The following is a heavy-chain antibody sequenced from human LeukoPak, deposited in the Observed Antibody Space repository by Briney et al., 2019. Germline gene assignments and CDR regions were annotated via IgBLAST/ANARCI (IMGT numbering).Heavy chain of an antibody. V-gene: IGHV3-21*01. D-gene: IGHD3-3*01. CDR3: ARDGSGSGYDGAFDI. CDR1: GFTFSSYS. Sequence: GGSLRLSCAASGFTFSSYSMNWVRQAPGKGLEWVSSISSSSSYIYYADSVKGRFTISRDNAKNSLYLQMNSLRAEDTAVYYCARDGSGSGYDGAFDIWGQGTMVTVSS. CDR2: ISSSSSYI. J-gene: IGHJ3*02.